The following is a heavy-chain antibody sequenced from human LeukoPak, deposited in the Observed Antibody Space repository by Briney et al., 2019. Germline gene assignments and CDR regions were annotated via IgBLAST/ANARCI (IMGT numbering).Heavy chain of an antibody. D-gene: IGHD4-17*01. CDR2: ISGSGGST. J-gene: IGHJ4*02. CDR1: GFTFSSYA. CDR3: ANRSPIDGDYVAY. V-gene: IGHV3-23*01. Sequence: GGSLRLSCAASGFTFSSYAMTWVRQAPGKGLGWVSGISGSGGSTYYADSVKGGFTISRDNSKNTLYLQMNSLRAEDTAVYYCANRSPIDGDYVAYWGQGTLVTVSS.